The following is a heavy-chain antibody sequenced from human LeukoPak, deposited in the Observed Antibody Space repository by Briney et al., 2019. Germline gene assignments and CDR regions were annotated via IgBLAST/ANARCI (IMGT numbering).Heavy chain of an antibody. CDR2: IYPGDSDI. CDR1: GYSFATHW. Sequence: GESLKISCRGSGYSFATHWIGWVRQLPGKGLEWMGIIYPGDSDIRYTPSFQGQVTISADKSISTAYLQWSSLKASDTAMYYCASGYSYEGDYWGQGTLVTVSS. CDR3: ASGYSYEGDY. J-gene: IGHJ4*02. V-gene: IGHV5-51*01. D-gene: IGHD5-18*01.